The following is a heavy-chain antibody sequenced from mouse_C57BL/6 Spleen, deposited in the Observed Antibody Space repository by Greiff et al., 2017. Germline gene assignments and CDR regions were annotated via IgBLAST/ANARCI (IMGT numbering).Heavy chain of an antibody. Sequence: EVKVVESGGGLVKPGGSLKLSCAASGFTFSSYAMSWVRQTPEKRLEWVATISDGGSYTYYPDNVKGRFTISRDNAKNNLYLQMSHLKSEDTAMYYCARGASNFFDYWGQGTTLTVSS. J-gene: IGHJ2*01. CDR2: ISDGGSYT. V-gene: IGHV5-4*03. CDR3: ARGASNFFDY. CDR1: GFTFSSYA. D-gene: IGHD2-10*02.